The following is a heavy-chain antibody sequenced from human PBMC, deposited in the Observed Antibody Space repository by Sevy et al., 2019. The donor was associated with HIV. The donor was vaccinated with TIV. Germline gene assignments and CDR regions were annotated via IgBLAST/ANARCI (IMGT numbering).Heavy chain of an antibody. Sequence: GGSLRLSCAASRFTFSTHWMSWVRQAPGKGLEWVANIKEDGSEKYYLDSVKGRFTISRDNAKNSLFLQMNSLRAEDTAVYYCAKDVYWGQGTLVTVSS. CDR2: IKEDGSEK. CDR3: AKDVY. J-gene: IGHJ4*02. V-gene: IGHV3-7*03. CDR1: RFTFSTHW.